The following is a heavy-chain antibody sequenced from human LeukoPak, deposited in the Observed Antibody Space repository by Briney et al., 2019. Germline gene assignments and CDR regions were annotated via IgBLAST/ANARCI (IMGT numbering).Heavy chain of an antibody. Sequence: RGSLRLSCAASGFTFSNAWMSWVRQAPGKGLEWVGRIKSKTDGGTTDYAAPVKGRFTISRDDSKNTLYLQMNSLKTEDTAVYYCTSYSGYDSFDYWGQGTLVTVSS. CDR3: TSYSGYDSFDY. J-gene: IGHJ4*02. D-gene: IGHD5-12*01. V-gene: IGHV3-15*01. CDR2: IKSKTDGGTT. CDR1: GFTFSNAW.